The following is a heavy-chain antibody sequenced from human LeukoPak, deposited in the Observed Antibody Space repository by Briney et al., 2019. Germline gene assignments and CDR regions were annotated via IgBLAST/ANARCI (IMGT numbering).Heavy chain of an antibody. V-gene: IGHV3-23*01. J-gene: IGHJ6*03. D-gene: IGHD4-17*01. Sequence: PGGSLRLSCAASGFTFSSYAMSWVRQAPGKGLEWVSTLSGSGGSTYYADSVKGRVTISRDNSKNTLYLQMDSLRAEDTAVYYCAKDPNDYGDYVDVRGKGTTVTVSS. CDR2: LSGSGGST. CDR3: AKDPNDYGDYVDV. CDR1: GFTFSSYA.